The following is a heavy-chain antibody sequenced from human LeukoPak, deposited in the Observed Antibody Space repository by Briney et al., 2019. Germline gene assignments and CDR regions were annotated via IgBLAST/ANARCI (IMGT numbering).Heavy chain of an antibody. CDR3: ALRSGWSDY. Sequence: PGGSLRLSCAASGFTFSSYEMNWIRQPPGKGLEWIGSIYYSGSTYYNPSLKSRVTISVDTSKNQFSLKLSSVTAADTAVYYCALRSGWSDYWGQGTLVTVSS. CDR2: IYYSGST. CDR1: GFTFSSYE. V-gene: IGHV4-39*07. D-gene: IGHD6-19*01. J-gene: IGHJ4*02.